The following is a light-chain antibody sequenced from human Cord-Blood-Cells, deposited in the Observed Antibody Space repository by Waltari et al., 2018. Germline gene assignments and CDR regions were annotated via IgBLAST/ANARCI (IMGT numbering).Light chain of an antibody. CDR2: WAS. V-gene: IGKV4-1*01. CDR3: QQYYSTPLT. Sequence: DIVMTQSPDHLAVSLGERSTINCKPSQSVLYSSNNKNYLAWYQQKPGQPPKLLIYWASTRESGVPDRFSGSGSGTDFTLTISSLHTEDVAVYYCQQYYSTPLTCGGGTKVEIK. J-gene: IGKJ4*01. CDR1: QSVLYSSNNKNY.